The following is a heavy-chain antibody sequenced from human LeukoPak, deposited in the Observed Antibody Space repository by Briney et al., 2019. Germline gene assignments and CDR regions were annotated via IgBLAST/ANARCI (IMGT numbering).Heavy chain of an antibody. D-gene: IGHD3-10*01. CDR1: GYTFTSYY. Sequence: GASVKVSCKASGYTFTSYYMHWVRQAPGQGLEWMGIINPSGGSTSYAQKFQGRVTMTRDTSTSAVYMELSSLRSEDTAVYYCAGVGGLSGISKTYYYYYRDVGGKGPTVTIS. V-gene: IGHV1-46*01. J-gene: IGHJ6*03. CDR3: AGVGGLSGISKTYYYYYRDV. CDR2: INPSGGST.